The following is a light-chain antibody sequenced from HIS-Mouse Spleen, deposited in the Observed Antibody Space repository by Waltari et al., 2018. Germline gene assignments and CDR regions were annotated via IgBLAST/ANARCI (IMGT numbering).Light chain of an antibody. CDR3: AAWDDSLSGYV. CDR1: SPNIGSNY. Sequence: QSVLTQPPSASGTPGQRFTISCSGSSPNIGSNYVYWYQQLPGTAPKLLIYRNNQRPSGLPDRFSGSKSGTSASLAISGLRSEDGADYYCAAWDDSLSGYVFGTGTKVTVL. CDR2: RNN. J-gene: IGLJ1*01. V-gene: IGLV1-47*01.